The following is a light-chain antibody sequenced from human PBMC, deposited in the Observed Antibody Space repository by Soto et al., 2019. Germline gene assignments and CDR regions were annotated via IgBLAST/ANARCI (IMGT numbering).Light chain of an antibody. CDR2: GGS. CDR1: LALLRSNGYNY. J-gene: IGKJ5*01. Sequence: THPHLSLLVTRCQPAPLYCTSTLALLRSNGYNYFNLYLQRPGQSPHLLIYGGSNVAPGVPDRFSGSGSGTDFTLRISRVEADDVGVYYCMQPVQTPFTFGQGRRLEIK. CDR3: MQPVQTPFT. V-gene: IGKV2-28*01.